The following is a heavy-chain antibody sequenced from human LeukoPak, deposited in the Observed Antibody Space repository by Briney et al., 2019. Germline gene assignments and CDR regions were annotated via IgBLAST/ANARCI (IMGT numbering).Heavy chain of an antibody. D-gene: IGHD1-26*01. CDR1: GFTFNSYE. Sequence: GGSLRLSCAASGFTFNSYEMNWVRQAPGKGLEWVSYISSSGSPIYYADSVEGRFTISRDNAKNSLYLQMSSLRAEDTAIYYCARGVASIVGATSLDYWGQGTLVTVSS. CDR3: ARGVASIVGATSLDY. J-gene: IGHJ4*02. CDR2: ISSSGSPI. V-gene: IGHV3-48*03.